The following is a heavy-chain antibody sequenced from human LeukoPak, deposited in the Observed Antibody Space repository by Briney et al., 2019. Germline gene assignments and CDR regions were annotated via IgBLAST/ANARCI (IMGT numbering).Heavy chain of an antibody. CDR3: ADPPNADY. Sequence: GGSLRLSCAASGFTFSNYAVSWVRQAPGKGLEWVSSIGGSDGRTYYAESVQGRFTISGDNSKKTLYLQMNSLRVEDTAVYFCADPPNADYWGQGTLVTVSS. D-gene: IGHD4/OR15-4a*01. CDR2: IGGSDGRT. CDR1: GFTFSNYA. J-gene: IGHJ4*02. V-gene: IGHV3-23*01.